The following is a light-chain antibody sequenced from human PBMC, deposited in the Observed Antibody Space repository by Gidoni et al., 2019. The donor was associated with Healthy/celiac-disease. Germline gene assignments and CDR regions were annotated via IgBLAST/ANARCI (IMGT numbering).Light chain of an antibody. CDR1: SPNIGNNY. Sequence: QSVLTQPPSVSAAPGQKVTIACPGSSPNIGNNYVSWYQQPPGTAPKLLIYDNNKRPSGIPDRFSGSKSGTSATLGITGLQTGDEADYYCGTWDSSLSAGPWVFGGGTKLTVL. J-gene: IGLJ3*02. V-gene: IGLV1-51*01. CDR2: DNN. CDR3: GTWDSSLSAGPWV.